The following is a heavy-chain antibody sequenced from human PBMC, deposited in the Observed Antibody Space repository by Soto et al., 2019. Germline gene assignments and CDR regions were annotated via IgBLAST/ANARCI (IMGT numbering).Heavy chain of an antibody. CDR3: PRDSYGYFAY. CDR2: ISTYNGNT. J-gene: IGHJ4*02. CDR1: GYTFTTYG. D-gene: IGHD3-10*01. V-gene: IGHV1-18*01. Sequence: QVQLVQSGAEVKKPGASVKVSCKASGYTFTTYGINWVRQAPGQGLEWMGWISTYNGNTNYAQKLQGRVTMTTDTPTSTAYMELRSLSPDATAVYSCPRDSYGYFAYGGQGPWSPSPQ.